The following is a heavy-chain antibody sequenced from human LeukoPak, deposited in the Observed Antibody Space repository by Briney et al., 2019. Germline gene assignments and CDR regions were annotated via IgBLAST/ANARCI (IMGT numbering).Heavy chain of an antibody. J-gene: IGHJ5*02. Sequence: SETLSLTCTVSGGSISSYYWSWIRQPPGKGLEWIGYIYYSGSTNYNPSLKSRVTISVDTCKNQFSLKLSSVTAADTAVYYCARDRGGGSGWYRSYNWFDPWGQGTLVTVSS. CDR3: ARDRGGGSGWYRSYNWFDP. CDR2: IYYSGST. CDR1: GGSISSYY. D-gene: IGHD6-19*01. V-gene: IGHV4-59*01.